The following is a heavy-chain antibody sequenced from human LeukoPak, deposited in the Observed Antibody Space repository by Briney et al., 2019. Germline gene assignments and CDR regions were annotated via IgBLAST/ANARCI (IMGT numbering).Heavy chain of an antibody. D-gene: IGHD2-15*01. V-gene: IGHV3-23*01. CDR2: ISGSGGST. J-gene: IGHJ4*02. CDR1: GFTFSSYA. Sequence: GGSLRLSCAASGFTFSSYAMSWVRQAPGKGLEWVSAISGSGGSTFYADSVKGRFTISRDNSKDTLYMQMNSLRAEDTAVYYCAKDGSGVAAADYYFDYWGQGTLVTVSS. CDR3: AKDGSGVAAADYYFDY.